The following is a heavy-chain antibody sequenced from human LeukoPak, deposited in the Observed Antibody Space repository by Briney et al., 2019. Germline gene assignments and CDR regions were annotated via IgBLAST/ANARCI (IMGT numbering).Heavy chain of an antibody. J-gene: IGHJ4*02. V-gene: IGHV3-23*01. CDR3: ARRIAVAKYYFDY. CDR2: ISGSGGST. D-gene: IGHD6-19*01. CDR1: GFTFSSYA. Sequence: GGSLRLSCAASGFTFSSYAMSWVRQAPGKGLEWVSAISGSGGSTYYADSVKGRFTISRDNAKNSLYLQMNSLRAEDTAVYYCARRIAVAKYYFDYWGQGTLVTVSS.